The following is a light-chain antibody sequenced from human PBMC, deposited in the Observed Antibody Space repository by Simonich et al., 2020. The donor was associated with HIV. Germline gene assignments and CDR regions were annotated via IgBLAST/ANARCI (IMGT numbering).Light chain of an antibody. V-gene: IGKV1D-13*01. Sequence: AIQLTQSPSSLSASVGDRVTITCRASQGISSALAWYQQKPAKAPKLLIYDASSLESGVPSRFSGSGAGTDFTLTISSLQPEDFATYYWQQVNNYPTFGQGTRLEIK. CDR3: QQVNNYPT. J-gene: IGKJ5*01. CDR1: QGISSA. CDR2: DAS.